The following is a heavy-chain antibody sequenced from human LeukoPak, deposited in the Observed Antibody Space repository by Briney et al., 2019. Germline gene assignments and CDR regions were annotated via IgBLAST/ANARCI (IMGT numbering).Heavy chain of an antibody. J-gene: IGHJ3*02. CDR2: IYPGDSDT. Sequence: GESLKISCKGSGYSFTSYWIGWVRQMPGKGLEWMGIIYPGDSDTRYSPSFQGQVTISADKSISTAYLQWSSLKASDTAMYYCARPGEPGSPYDAFDIRGPGTMVTVSS. CDR1: GYSFTSYW. CDR3: ARPGEPGSPYDAFDI. V-gene: IGHV5-51*01. D-gene: IGHD1-14*01.